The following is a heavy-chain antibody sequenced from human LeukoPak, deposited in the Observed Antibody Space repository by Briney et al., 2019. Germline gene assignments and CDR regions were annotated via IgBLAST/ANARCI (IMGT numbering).Heavy chain of an antibody. Sequence: GGSLRLSCAASGFTFSSYEMNWVRQAPGKGLEWVSYISSSGSTIYYADSVKGRFTISRDNAKNSLYLQMNSLRAEDTAVYYCARSITGTTWHYYYGMDVWAKGPRSPSP. CDR1: GFTFSSYE. CDR3: ARSITGTTWHYYYGMDV. V-gene: IGHV3-48*03. D-gene: IGHD1-20*01. CDR2: ISSSGSTI. J-gene: IGHJ6*02.